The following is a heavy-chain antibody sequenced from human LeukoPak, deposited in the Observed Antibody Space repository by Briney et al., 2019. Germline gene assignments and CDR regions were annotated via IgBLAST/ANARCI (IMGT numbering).Heavy chain of an antibody. CDR1: GGSISSYY. CDR3: ARGGHDSPFDP. D-gene: IGHD3-22*01. V-gene: IGHV4-59*01. CDR2: IYYSGST. J-gene: IGHJ5*02. Sequence: PSETLSLTCTVSGGSISSYYWSWIRQPPGKGLEWIGYIYYSGSTNYNPSLKSRVTISVDTSKNQFSLKLSSVTAADTAVYYCARGGHDSPFDPWAREPWSPSPQ.